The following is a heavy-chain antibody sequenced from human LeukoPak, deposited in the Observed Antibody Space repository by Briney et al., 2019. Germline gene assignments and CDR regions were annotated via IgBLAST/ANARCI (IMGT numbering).Heavy chain of an antibody. V-gene: IGHV4-59*08. J-gene: IGHJ6*02. CDR3: ARTYGDYYYYGMDV. CDR1: GGTISSYY. D-gene: IGHD4-17*01. Sequence: SATLTLTCTASGGTISSYYLSWVRQPPGQGLEWIGYIYYSGSTNYNPSLKSRVTISVDTSKNQFSLKLSSVTAADTAVYYCARTYGDYYYYGMDVGGQGTTVTVSS. CDR2: IYYSGST.